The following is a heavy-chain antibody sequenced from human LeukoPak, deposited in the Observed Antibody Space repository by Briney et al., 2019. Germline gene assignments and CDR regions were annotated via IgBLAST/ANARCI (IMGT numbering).Heavy chain of an antibody. Sequence: SETLSLTCTVSGGSISSYYWSWIRQPAGKGLEWIGRIYTSGSTNYNPSLKSRVTMSVDTSKNQFSLKLSSVTAADTAVYYCAREGYGSGSYYYYYYMDVWGKGTTVTISS. CDR3: AREGYGSGSYYYYYYMDV. V-gene: IGHV4-4*07. D-gene: IGHD3-10*01. CDR2: IYTSGST. J-gene: IGHJ6*03. CDR1: GGSISSYY.